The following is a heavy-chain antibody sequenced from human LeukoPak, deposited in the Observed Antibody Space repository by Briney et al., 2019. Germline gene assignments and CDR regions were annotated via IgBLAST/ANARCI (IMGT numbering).Heavy chain of an antibody. CDR2: ISGSGGST. CDR1: GFTFSSYA. Sequence: QSGGPLRLSCAASGFTFSSYAMSWVRQAPGKGLEWVSAISGSGGSTYYADSVKGRFTISRDNSKNTLYLQMNSLRAEDAAVYYCANYGSGSYFLDVWGQGTTVTVSS. D-gene: IGHD3-10*01. CDR3: ANYGSGSYFLDV. V-gene: IGHV3-23*01. J-gene: IGHJ6*02.